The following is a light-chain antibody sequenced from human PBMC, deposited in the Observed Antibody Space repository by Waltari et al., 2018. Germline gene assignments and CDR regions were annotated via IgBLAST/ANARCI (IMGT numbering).Light chain of an antibody. J-gene: IGLJ2*01. CDR3: QSYDSDTQV. CDR2: DDN. V-gene: IGLV6-57*01. Sequence: FMLTQPQSVSESPGKTVTISCTRSSGFIVSNYVQWYQQRPGSSPTTVSYDDNQRPSGVPDRFSGSIDSSSNSASRTSAGLRTEDEAAYYCQSYDSDTQVFGGGTKLTVV. CDR1: SGFIVSNY.